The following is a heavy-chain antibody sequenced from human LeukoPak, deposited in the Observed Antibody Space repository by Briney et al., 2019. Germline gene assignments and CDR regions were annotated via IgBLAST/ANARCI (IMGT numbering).Heavy chain of an antibody. CDR3: TTGYSGYDFGY. Sequence: GGSLRLSCAASGFTFSNAWMSWVRQAPGKGLEWVGRIKSKTDGGTTDYAAPVKGRFTISRDDSKNTLYLQMNSLETEDTAVYYCTTGYSGYDFGYWGQGTLVTVSS. V-gene: IGHV3-15*01. J-gene: IGHJ4*02. D-gene: IGHD5-12*01. CDR1: GFTFSNAW. CDR2: IKSKTDGGTT.